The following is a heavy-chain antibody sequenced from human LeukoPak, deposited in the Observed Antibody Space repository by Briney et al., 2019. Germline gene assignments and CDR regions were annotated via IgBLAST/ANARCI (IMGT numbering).Heavy chain of an antibody. V-gene: IGHV1-18*01. CDR1: GYTFTSYG. D-gene: IGHD3-22*01. CDR2: ISAYNGNT. J-gene: IGHJ4*02. CDR3: ARDHPTYYYDSSGYYFSRPFDY. Sequence: ASVKVSCKASGYTFTSYGISWVRQAPGQGLEWMGWISAYNGNTNYAQKLQGRVTMTTDTSTSTAYMELRSLRSDDTAVYYCARDHPTYYYDSSGYYFSRPFDYWAREPWSPSPQ.